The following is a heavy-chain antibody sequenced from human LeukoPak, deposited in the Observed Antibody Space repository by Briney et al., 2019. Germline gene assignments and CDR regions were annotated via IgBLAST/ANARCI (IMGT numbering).Heavy chain of an antibody. D-gene: IGHD2-2*01. V-gene: IGHV1-24*01. Sequence: ASVKVSCKVSGYTLTELSMHWVRQALGKGLEWMGGFDPEDGETIYAQKFQGRVTMTEDTSTDTAYMELSSLRSEDTAVYYCATRTGSRDDAFDIWGQGTMVTVSS. CDR1: GYTLTELS. CDR3: ATRTGSRDDAFDI. J-gene: IGHJ3*02. CDR2: FDPEDGET.